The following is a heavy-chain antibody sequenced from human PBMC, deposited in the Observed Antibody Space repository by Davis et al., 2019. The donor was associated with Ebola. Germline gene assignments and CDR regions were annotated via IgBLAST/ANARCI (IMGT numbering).Heavy chain of an antibody. Sequence: SETLSLTCAVSGDSISRSNWWRWVRQPPGKGLEWIGEISQSGSTNYNPSLKSRVTISVDTSKNQFSLKLSSVTAADTAVYYCARGRGSRRPPDYWGQGTLVTVSS. D-gene: IGHD6-13*01. J-gene: IGHJ4*02. CDR1: GDSISRSNW. CDR3: ARGRGSRRPPDY. V-gene: IGHV4-4*02. CDR2: ISQSGST.